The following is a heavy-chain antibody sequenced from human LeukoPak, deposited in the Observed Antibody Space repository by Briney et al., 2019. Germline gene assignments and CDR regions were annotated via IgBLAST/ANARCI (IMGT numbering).Heavy chain of an antibody. CDR2: IHYTGST. J-gene: IGHJ3*02. Sequence: PSETLSLTCTVSGASISSSYYYWGWVRQPPEKGLEWIGSIHYTGSTYYSPSLKSRVTLFVDTSENQFSLKLTSLTAADTAAYYCARHRGGRSPDVFDIWGQGPMVIVSS. CDR1: GASISSSYYY. V-gene: IGHV4-39*01. D-gene: IGHD1-26*01. CDR3: ARHRGGRSPDVFDI.